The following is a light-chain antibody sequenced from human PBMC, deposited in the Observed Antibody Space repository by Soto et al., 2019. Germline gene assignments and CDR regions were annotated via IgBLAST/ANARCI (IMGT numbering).Light chain of an antibody. Sequence: DIQMTQSPTSLSASVGDRVTISCRASQNIRSYLNWYQQIPGKAPNLLFYATSILQTGVPSRFSGSGSGTDFTLTINGLQPEDFATYYCQQGYTTRWTFGQGTKVDIK. J-gene: IGKJ1*01. CDR3: QQGYTTRWT. V-gene: IGKV1-39*01. CDR1: QNIRSY. CDR2: ATS.